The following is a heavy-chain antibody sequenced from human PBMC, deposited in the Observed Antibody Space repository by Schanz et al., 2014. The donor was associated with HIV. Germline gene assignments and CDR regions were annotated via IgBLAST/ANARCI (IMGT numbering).Heavy chain of an antibody. D-gene: IGHD5-12*01. CDR2: ISWNSGSI. J-gene: IGHJ4*02. CDR3: AKDIAGYNRYYFDY. Sequence: EVQVLESGGDLVQPGGSLRLSCAASGLTLSSYGMSWVRQAPGKGLEWVSGISWNSGSIGYADSVKGRFTISRDNAKNSLYLQMNSLRAEDTALYYCAKDIAGYNRYYFDYWGQGTLVTVSS. V-gene: IGHV3-9*01. CDR1: GLTLSSYG.